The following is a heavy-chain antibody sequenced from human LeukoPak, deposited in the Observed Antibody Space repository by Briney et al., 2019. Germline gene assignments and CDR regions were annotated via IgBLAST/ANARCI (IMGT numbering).Heavy chain of an antibody. CDR2: IRYDGSNK. Sequence: GGSLRLSCAASGFTFSSYGMHWVRQAPGKGVEWAAFIRYDGSNKYYADSVKGRFTISRDNSKNTLYLQMNSLRAEDTAVYYCAKTTGAPTPYDYWGQGTLVTVSS. CDR1: GFTFSSYG. V-gene: IGHV3-30*02. CDR3: AKTTGAPTPYDY. D-gene: IGHD1-1*01. J-gene: IGHJ4*02.